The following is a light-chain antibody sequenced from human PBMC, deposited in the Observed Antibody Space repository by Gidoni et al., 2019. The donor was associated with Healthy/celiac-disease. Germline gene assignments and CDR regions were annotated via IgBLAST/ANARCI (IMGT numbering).Light chain of an antibody. CDR2: QYS. Sequence: SHELTQPPAVSVSPGQTASITCSGDKLGDKYACWYQQKPGQSPVLVIYQYSKRPSGIPGRFSGSNSGNTATLTISGTQAMDEADYYCQAWDSSTDVVFGGGTKLTVL. CDR1: KLGDKY. V-gene: IGLV3-1*01. CDR3: QAWDSSTDVV. J-gene: IGLJ2*01.